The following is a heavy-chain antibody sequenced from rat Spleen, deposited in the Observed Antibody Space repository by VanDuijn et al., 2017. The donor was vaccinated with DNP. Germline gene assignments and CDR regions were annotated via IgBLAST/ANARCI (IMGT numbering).Heavy chain of an antibody. CDR1: GFTFSNYW. V-gene: IGHV5-58*01. CDR3: STGGTEFNH. J-gene: IGHJ2*01. CDR2: VNYDGAKV. D-gene: IGHD1-11*01. Sequence: EVQLVETGGGLVQPGRSLKLSCVASGFTFSNYWKYWIRPAPGKGLDWVASVNYDGAKVHYRDSVKGRFTISRDNAKSSLSLQMDSLRSEDTATYYCSTGGTEFNHWGQGVMVTVSS.